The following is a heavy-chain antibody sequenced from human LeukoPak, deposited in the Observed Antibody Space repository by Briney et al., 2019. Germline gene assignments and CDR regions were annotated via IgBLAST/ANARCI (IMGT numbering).Heavy chain of an antibody. V-gene: IGHV1-8*03. D-gene: IGHD1-26*01. J-gene: IGHJ5*02. Sequence: ASVKVSCKASGYTFTTYSMNWVRQAPGQGLEWMGWMNPNSGNTGYAQKFQGRVTITRNTSISTAYMELSSLRSEDTAVYYCARGAGATNNWFDPWGQGTLVTVSS. CDR1: GYTFTTYS. CDR2: MNPNSGNT. CDR3: ARGAGATNNWFDP.